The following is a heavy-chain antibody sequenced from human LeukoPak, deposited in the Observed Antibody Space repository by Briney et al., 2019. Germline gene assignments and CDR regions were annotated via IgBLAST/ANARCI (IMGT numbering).Heavy chain of an antibody. V-gene: IGHV4-39*01. J-gene: IGHJ5*02. CDR1: GGSICSSSYY. CDR2: IYYSGST. Sequence: SETLSLTCTVSGGSICSSSYYWGWIRQPPGKGLEWIGSIYYSGSTYYNPSLKSRVTISVDTSKSQFSLKLRSVTAADTAVYYCALLWFGESNWFDPWGQGTLVTVSS. D-gene: IGHD3-10*01. CDR3: ALLWFGESNWFDP.